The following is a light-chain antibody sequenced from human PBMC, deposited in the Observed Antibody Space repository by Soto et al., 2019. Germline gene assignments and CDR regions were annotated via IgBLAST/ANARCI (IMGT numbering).Light chain of an antibody. J-gene: IGKJ4*01. V-gene: IGKV3-15*01. CDR3: QQYDNWPPLT. CDR2: GAC. CDR1: QRVSRH. Sequence: EILMPQSPATMALSPRERATLSCRASQRVSRHLAWYQQKPGQAPRLMIYGACTRATGVSARFSGCGSGTEFSLTISPLQSEDVAVYYCQQYDNWPPLTFGGGTKVDIK.